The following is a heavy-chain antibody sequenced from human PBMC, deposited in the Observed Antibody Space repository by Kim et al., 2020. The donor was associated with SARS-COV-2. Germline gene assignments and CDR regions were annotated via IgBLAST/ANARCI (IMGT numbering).Heavy chain of an antibody. CDR3: ARLTDYGAGSNYQYYYYGMDV. Sequence: ASVKVSCKASGYTFTTYTINWVRQAPGQGLEWMGWINTNTGNPTYAQGFTGRFVFSLDTSVTTTYLQISSLKAEDTAVYYCARLTDYGAGSNYQYYYYGMDVWGQGTTVTVSS. J-gene: IGHJ6*02. CDR1: GYTFTTYT. CDR2: INTNTGNP. D-gene: IGHD3-10*01. V-gene: IGHV7-4-1*02.